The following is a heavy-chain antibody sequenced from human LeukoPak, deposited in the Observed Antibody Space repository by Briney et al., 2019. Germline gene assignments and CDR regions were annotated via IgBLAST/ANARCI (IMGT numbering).Heavy chain of an antibody. CDR2: IIPILGIA. J-gene: IGHJ5*02. CDR3: ARDLLQYEGNWFDP. D-gene: IGHD4-11*01. V-gene: IGHV1-69*04. Sequence: SVKVSCKASGGTFSSYAISWVRQAPGQGLEWMGRIIPILGIANYAQKLQGRVTMTTDTSTSTAYMELRSLRSDDTAVYYCARDLLQYEGNWFDPWGQGTLVTVSS. CDR1: GGTFSSYA.